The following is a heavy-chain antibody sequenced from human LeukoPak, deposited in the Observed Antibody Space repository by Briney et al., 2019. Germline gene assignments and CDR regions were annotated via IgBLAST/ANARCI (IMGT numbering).Heavy chain of an antibody. CDR3: ALGAISDY. J-gene: IGHJ4*02. D-gene: IGHD7-27*01. CDR2: ISDSGAST. V-gene: IGHV3-23*01. Sequence: GGSLRLSCAASGFTFSSNAMSWVRQAPGKGLEWVSTISDSGASTYYADSVKGRFTISRDNSKNTMYLQMSSLKVEDTAVYYCALGAISDYWGQGTLVTVSS. CDR1: GFTFSSNA.